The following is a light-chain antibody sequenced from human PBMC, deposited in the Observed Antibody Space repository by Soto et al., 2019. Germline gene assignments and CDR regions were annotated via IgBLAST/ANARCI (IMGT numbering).Light chain of an antibody. Sequence: QSVLTQPPSVSAAPGQKVTISCSGSSSNIETNPVSWYRHLPGTVPKLLIHNDDKRPSGIPDRFSGSKSGTSATLGITGLQTGDEADYYCGTWDASLSAGVFGGGPKLTVL. V-gene: IGLV1-51*01. J-gene: IGLJ2*01. CDR2: NDD. CDR3: GTWDASLSAGV. CDR1: SSNIETNP.